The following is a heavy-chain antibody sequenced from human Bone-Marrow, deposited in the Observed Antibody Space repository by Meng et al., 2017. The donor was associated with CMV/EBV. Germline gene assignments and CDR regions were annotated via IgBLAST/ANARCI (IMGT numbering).Heavy chain of an antibody. CDR1: GYTFTSYG. D-gene: IGHD1-26*01. Sequence: ASVQVSCKASGYTFTSYGISWVRQAPGQGLEWMGWISVYNGNTNYAQKLQGRVTMTTDTSKSTAYMELRSLRSDDTAVYYCAREVNGVKWELTFGNWAQGTLVTVSS. CDR3: AREVNGVKWELTFGN. CDR2: ISVYNGNT. J-gene: IGHJ4*02. V-gene: IGHV1-18*01.